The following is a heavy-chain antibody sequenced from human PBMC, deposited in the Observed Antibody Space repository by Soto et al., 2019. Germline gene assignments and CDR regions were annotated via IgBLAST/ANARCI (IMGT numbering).Heavy chain of an antibody. CDR1: GGTISSDGYS. CDR2: IYHSWST. Sequence: PSETLSLTFGVSGGTISSDGYSWSVSRHPPVKGLDCIGYIYHSWSTYYNPSLKSRVTMPVDRSRKQFSLKLTSVTAADTAMYFCARTYYDILTGRLDDFDIWGQGTMLTVSS. CDR3: ARTYYDILTGRLDDFDI. V-gene: IGHV4-30-2*01. J-gene: IGHJ3*02. D-gene: IGHD3-9*01.